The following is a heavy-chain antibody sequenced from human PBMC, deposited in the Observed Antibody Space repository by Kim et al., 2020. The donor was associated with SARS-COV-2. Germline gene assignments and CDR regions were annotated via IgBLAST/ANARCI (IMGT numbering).Heavy chain of an antibody. D-gene: IGHD4-17*01. CDR2: INHSGST. V-gene: IGHV4-34*01. CDR1: GGSFSGYY. J-gene: IGHJ5*02. CDR3: SRGGLLNDYGDQNNWFYP. Sequence: SETLSLTCAVYGGSFSGYYWRWIRQPPGKGLEWIGEINHSGSTNYNPSLKSRVTISVDTSKNQFSLKLSTVTAADTAVVYCSRGGLLNDYGDQNNWFYP.